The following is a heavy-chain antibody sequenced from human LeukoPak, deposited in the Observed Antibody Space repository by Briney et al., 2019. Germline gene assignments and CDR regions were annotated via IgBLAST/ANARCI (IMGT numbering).Heavy chain of an antibody. CDR1: GITFSSYG. CDR2: IRYDGSNK. Sequence: PGGSLRLSCAASGITFSSYGMHWVRQAPGKGLEWVAFIRYDGSNKYYADSVKGRFTISRDNSKNTLHLQMNSLRAEDTAVYYCATHGSAHYYMDVWGKGTTVTISS. V-gene: IGHV3-30*02. CDR3: ATHGSAHYYMDV. J-gene: IGHJ6*03. D-gene: IGHD2-2*03.